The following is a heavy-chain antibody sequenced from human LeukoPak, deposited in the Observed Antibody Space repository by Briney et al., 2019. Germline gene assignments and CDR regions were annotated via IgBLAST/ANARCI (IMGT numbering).Heavy chain of an antibody. V-gene: IGHV4-61*02. J-gene: IGHJ4*02. CDR3: ARERLNYYDSSGYLYYFDY. CDR1: GGSISSGSYY. D-gene: IGHD3-22*01. CDR2: IYTSGST. Sequence: SQTLSLTCTVSGGSISSGSYYWSWIRQPAGKGLEWIGRIYTSGSTNYNPSLKSRVTISVGTSKNQFSLKLSSVTAADTAVYYCARERLNYYDSSGYLYYFDYWGQGTLVTVSS.